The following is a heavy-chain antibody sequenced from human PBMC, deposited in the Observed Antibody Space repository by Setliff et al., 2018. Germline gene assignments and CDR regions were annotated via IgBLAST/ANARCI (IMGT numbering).Heavy chain of an antibody. D-gene: IGHD3-10*01. Sequence: SETLSLTCAVYDVSFSDYYWSWIRQPPGKGLEWIGEINHYGSTNYKSSLRSRVTISLDTSENQFSLKLNSVTAADTAVYYCARRWNFGPYGSGIHDGFDMWGQGTMVTVSS. V-gene: IGHV4-34*01. CDR1: DVSFSDYY. CDR2: INHYGST. CDR3: ARRWNFGPYGSGIHDGFDM. J-gene: IGHJ3*02.